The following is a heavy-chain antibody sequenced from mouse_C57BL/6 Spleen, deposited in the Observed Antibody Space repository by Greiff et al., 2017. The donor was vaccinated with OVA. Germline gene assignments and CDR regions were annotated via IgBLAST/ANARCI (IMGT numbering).Heavy chain of an antibody. D-gene: IGHD1-1*01. CDR3: ARREDYGSSYRFAY. J-gene: IGHJ3*01. V-gene: IGHV1-50*01. CDR1: GYTFTSYW. Sequence: QVQLQQPGAELVKPGASVKLSCKASGYTFTSYWMQWVKQRPGQGLEWIGEIDPSDSYTNYNQKFKGKATLTVDTSSSTAYMQLSSLTSEDSAVYYCARREDYGSSYRFAYWGQGTLVTVSA. CDR2: IDPSDSYT.